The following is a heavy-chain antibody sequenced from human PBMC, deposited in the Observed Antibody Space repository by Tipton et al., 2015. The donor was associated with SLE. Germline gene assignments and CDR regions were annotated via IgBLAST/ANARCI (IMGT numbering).Heavy chain of an antibody. CDR1: GDSVSSNSAA. CDR3: ARAAGGTFGY. V-gene: IGHV6-1*01. Sequence: GLVKPSQTLSLTCDISGDSVSSNSAAWNWIRQSPSRGLEWLGRTYYRPKWYIDYAVSVRSRIIINPDTSKNQFSLQLNSVTPEDTAVYYCARAAGGTFGYWGQGTLVTVSS. CDR2: TYYRPKWYI. D-gene: IGHD6-13*01. J-gene: IGHJ4*02.